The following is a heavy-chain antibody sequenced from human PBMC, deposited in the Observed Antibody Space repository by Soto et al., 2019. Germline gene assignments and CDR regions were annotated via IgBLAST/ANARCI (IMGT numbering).Heavy chain of an antibody. J-gene: IGHJ6*02. Sequence: GGSLRLSCAASGFTFSSYAMSWVRQAPGKGLEWVSAISGSGGSTYYADSVKGRFTISRDNSKNTLYLQMNSLRAEDTAAYYCAKDRIAAAGIEYYYYGMDVWGQGTTVTVSS. D-gene: IGHD6-13*01. CDR2: ISGSGGST. V-gene: IGHV3-23*01. CDR3: AKDRIAAAGIEYYYYGMDV. CDR1: GFTFSSYA.